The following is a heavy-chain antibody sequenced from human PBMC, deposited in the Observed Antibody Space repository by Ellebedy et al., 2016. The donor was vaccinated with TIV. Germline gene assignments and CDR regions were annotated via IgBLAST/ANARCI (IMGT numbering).Heavy chain of an antibody. Sequence: MPSETLSLTCTVSGGSISGYYWSWIRRPPRMGLEWIGYVHYTGTTNYSPSLKSRLTMSVDTSKNQFSLRLDSVTAADTAVYYCARHEGYSGYDPSEGFDYWGQGTLVTVSS. J-gene: IGHJ4*02. CDR1: GGSISGYY. D-gene: IGHD5-12*01. CDR2: VHYTGTT. V-gene: IGHV4-59*08. CDR3: ARHEGYSGYDPSEGFDY.